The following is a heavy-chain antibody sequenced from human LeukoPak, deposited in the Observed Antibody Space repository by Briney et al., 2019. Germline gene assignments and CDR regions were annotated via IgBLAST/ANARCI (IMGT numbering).Heavy chain of an antibody. CDR1: GFIVSSNY. Sequence: GGSLRLSCAASGFIVSSNYMSWVRQAPGKGLEWVSVIYSGDITYYADSVKGRFTISRDSSKNTLYLQMNSLRAEDTAGYYCAREPDSSGYYFDYWGQGTLVTVSS. CDR2: IYSGDIT. J-gene: IGHJ4*02. CDR3: AREPDSSGYYFDY. V-gene: IGHV3-53*01. D-gene: IGHD3-22*01.